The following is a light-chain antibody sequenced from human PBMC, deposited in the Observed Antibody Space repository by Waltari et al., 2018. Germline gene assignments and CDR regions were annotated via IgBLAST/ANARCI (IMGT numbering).Light chain of an antibody. CDR1: QNISKY. CDR3: QHYESLPVT. V-gene: IGKV3-20*01. CDR2: HAS. Sequence: EIVLTHSPGTLSLSPGERATLSCRASQNISKYLAWYQQKPGQAPRLLIYHASSRAAGIPDRFSGSGSGTDFSLTISTLEPEDFAVYYCQHYESLPVTFGQGTKVEIK. J-gene: IGKJ1*01.